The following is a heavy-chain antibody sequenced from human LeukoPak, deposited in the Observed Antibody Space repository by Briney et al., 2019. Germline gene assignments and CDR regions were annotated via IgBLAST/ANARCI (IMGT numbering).Heavy chain of an antibody. CDR1: GFTVSTNY. CDR2: IYSGGST. J-gene: IGHJ1*01. V-gene: IGHV3-66*01. Sequence: GGSLRLSCAASGFTVSTNYMSWVRQAPGAGLEWGSLIYSGGSTYDGDYVKGRFTRSRDNSKNTLYLQMNRLRAEDTALYYGARGGIGYYDSSGYDEYFQQWGQGTLVTVSS. CDR3: ARGGIGYYDSSGYDEYFQQ. D-gene: IGHD3-22*01.